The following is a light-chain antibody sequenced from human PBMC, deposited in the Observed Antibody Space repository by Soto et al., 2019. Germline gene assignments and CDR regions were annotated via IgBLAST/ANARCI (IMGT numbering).Light chain of an antibody. CDR2: LAS. Sequence: EIVMTQSPATLSVSPGERATLSCRASQSVSINLAWYQHKPGQAPRLLMYLASTRVTGSPARFSGSGTETEFTLTISGLQSEDFAVYYCQQYNKWPLTFGGGTKVEIK. CDR3: QQYNKWPLT. J-gene: IGKJ4*01. V-gene: IGKV3-15*01. CDR1: QSVSIN.